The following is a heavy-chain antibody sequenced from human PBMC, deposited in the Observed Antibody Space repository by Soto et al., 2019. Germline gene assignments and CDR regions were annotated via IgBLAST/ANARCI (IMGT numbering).Heavy chain of an antibody. V-gene: IGHV3-74*01. CDR3: ARGGLEPFDY. J-gene: IGHJ4*02. D-gene: IGHD1-1*01. CDR1: GFTLGNYW. Sequence: LRLSCAASGFTLGNYWMHWVRQAPGKGLVWVSRINDYGTTINYAESVEGRFIISRDDAKSEVYLQMNNLRAEDSAVYYCARGGLEPFDYWGQGALVTVSS. CDR2: INDYGTTI.